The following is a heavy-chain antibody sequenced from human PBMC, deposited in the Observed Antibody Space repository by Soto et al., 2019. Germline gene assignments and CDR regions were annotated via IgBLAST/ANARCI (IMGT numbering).Heavy chain of an antibody. J-gene: IGHJ5*02. D-gene: IGHD3-10*01. V-gene: IGHV1-2*02. CDR2: INPNSGGT. Sequence: QVQLVQSGAEVKKPGASVKVSCKASGYTFTGYYMHWVRQAPGQPLEWMGWINPNSGGTNYAQKFQGRVTMTRDTSISTAYMELSRLRSDDTAVYYCARGIDGPSGVNTPYNWFDPWGQGTLVTVSS. CDR3: ARGIDGPSGVNTPYNWFDP. CDR1: GYTFTGYY.